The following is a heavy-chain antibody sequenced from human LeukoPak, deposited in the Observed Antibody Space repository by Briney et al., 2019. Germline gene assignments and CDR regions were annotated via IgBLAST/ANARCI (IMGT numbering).Heavy chain of an antibody. CDR2: ISSSSSYI. V-gene: IGHV3-21*04. CDR3: ARDTYYYDSSGYQYPGDAFDI. Sequence: PGGSLRLSCAASGFTFSSYWMSWVRQAPGKGLEWVSSISSSSSYIYYADSVKGRFTISRDNAKNSLYLQMNSLRAEDTAVYYCARDTYYYDSSGYQYPGDAFDIWGQGTMVTVSS. J-gene: IGHJ3*02. D-gene: IGHD3-22*01. CDR1: GFTFSSYW.